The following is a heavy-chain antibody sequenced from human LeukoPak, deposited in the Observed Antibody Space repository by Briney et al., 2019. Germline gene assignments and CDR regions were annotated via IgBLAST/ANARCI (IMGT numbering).Heavy chain of an antibody. CDR1: RFTFSNYA. D-gene: IGHD3-22*01. J-gene: IGHJ3*02. Sequence: TGGSLRLSCAASRFTFSNYAMSWVRQAPGKGLEWVSAISGSDNYTYYADSVKGRFTLSRDKSKNTLYLQMNSLRAEDTAVYYCAKATRTVVITGDAIDIWGQGTMVTVSS. V-gene: IGHV3-23*01. CDR3: AKATRTVVITGDAIDI. CDR2: ISGSDNYT.